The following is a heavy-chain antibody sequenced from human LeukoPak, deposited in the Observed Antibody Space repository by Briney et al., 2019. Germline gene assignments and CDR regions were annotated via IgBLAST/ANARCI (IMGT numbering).Heavy chain of an antibody. CDR1: GYTFTSYG. CDR3: ARQGLWSGELSPYDWFDP. J-gene: IGHJ5*02. V-gene: IGHV1-18*01. CDR2: ISAYNGNT. D-gene: IGHD3-10*01. Sequence: ASVKVSCKASGYTFTSYGISWVRQAPGQGLEWMGWISAYNGNTNYAQKLQGRVTMTTDTSTSTAYMELRSLRSDDTAVYYCARQGLWSGELSPYDWFDPWGQGTLVTVSS.